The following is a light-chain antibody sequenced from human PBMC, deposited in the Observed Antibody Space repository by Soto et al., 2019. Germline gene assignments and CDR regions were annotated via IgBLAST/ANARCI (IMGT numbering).Light chain of an antibody. CDR2: RNN. V-gene: IGLV1-47*01. J-gene: IGLJ1*01. Sequence: QSVLTQPPSASGTPGQRVTISCSGSSSNIGSNYVYWYQQLPGTAPKLLIYRNNQRPSGVPDRFSGSKSGTSASLAIRGLRFEDEADYYCAAWDDSLSGVYVFGTGTKLTVL. CDR3: AAWDDSLSGVYV. CDR1: SSNIGSNY.